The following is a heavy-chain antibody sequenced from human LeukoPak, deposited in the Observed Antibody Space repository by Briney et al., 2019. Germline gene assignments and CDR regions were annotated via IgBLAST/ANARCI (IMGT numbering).Heavy chain of an antibody. CDR1: GFTVSSNY. V-gene: IGHV3-23*01. CDR2: ISCSGGST. Sequence: PGGSLRLSCAASGFTVSSNYMSWVRQAPGKGLEWVSAISCSGGSTYYADSVKGRFTISRDNSKNTLYLQMNSLRAEDTAVYYCAKEGDYVWGSYRYYDYWGQGTLVTVSS. D-gene: IGHD3-16*02. J-gene: IGHJ4*02. CDR3: AKEGDYVWGSYRYYDY.